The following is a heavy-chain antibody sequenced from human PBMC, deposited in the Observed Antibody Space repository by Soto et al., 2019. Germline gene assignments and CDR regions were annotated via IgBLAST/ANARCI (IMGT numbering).Heavy chain of an antibody. CDR2: IGAYNGNT. V-gene: IGHV1-18*01. CDR3: ARDQIDRDWHGEDF. Sequence: QVQLVQSGAEVKKPGASVKVSCKASGYTFSSYGITWVRQAPGQGLEWMGWIGAYNGNTNYAQKLQGRVTMTTDTSTRTAYMEVRSLRSDDTAVYFCARDQIDRDWHGEDFWGQGTLVTVSS. D-gene: IGHD2-21*02. CDR1: GYTFSSYG. J-gene: IGHJ4*02.